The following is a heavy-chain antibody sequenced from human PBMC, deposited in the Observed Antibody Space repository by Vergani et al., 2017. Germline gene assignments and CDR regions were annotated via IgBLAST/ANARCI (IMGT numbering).Heavy chain of an antibody. CDR3: ARVNTETNGHLYYYYYMDL. J-gene: IGHJ6*03. Sequence: QVQLQQWGGGLLKPSETLSLTCVVNGGSFTSYHWTRIRQSPGEGLEWVGDIDHTGRPDYNPSLKSRLTMSVDKPRNQFSLTLNSVTATDTAIYFCARVNTETNGHLYYYYYMDLWGQGTAVTVS. CDR2: IDHTGRP. D-gene: IGHD4-11*01. V-gene: IGHV4-34*01. CDR1: GGSFTSYH.